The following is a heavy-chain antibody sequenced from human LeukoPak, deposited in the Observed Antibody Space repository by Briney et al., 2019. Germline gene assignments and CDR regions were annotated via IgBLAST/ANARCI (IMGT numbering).Heavy chain of an antibody. CDR2: ISSSGSTI. CDR3: ARAPGIAAAGEDY. CDR1: GFTFSSYE. V-gene: IGHV3-48*03. Sequence: GGSLRLSCAASGFTFSSYEMNWVRQAPGKGLEWVSYISSSGSTIYYADSVKGRFTISRDNAKNSLYLQMNSLRAEDTAVYYCARAPGIAAAGEDYWGQGTLVTVSS. D-gene: IGHD6-13*01. J-gene: IGHJ4*02.